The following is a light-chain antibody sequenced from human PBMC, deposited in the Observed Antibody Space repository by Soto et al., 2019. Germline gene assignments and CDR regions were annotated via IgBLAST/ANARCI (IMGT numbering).Light chain of an antibody. CDR1: QSVSSN. Sequence: EIVMTQSPDTLSVSPGERATLSCRASQSVSSNLAWYQQKRGQAPRLLIYGASTRATGIPARFSGSVSGTESTLTITSTQSEDFAVYYCQQYNNWPKTFGQGTKVEIK. CDR2: GAS. V-gene: IGKV3-15*01. CDR3: QQYNNWPKT. J-gene: IGKJ2*01.